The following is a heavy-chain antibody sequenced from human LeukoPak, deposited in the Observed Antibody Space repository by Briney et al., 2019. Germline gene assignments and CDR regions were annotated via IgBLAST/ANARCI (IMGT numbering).Heavy chain of an antibody. V-gene: IGHV4-61*01. D-gene: IGHD5-18*01. CDR2: IYYSGST. CDR3: ARVLRAASWRSYDY. Sequence: SETLSLTCTVSGGSFSNSLYYWSWIRQPPGKGLEWIGYIYYSGSTNYNPSLKSRVTISIDTSRNQFSLRLNPMTAADTAVYYCARVLRAASWRSYDYWGQGSLVTVSS. J-gene: IGHJ4*02. CDR1: GGSFSNSLYY.